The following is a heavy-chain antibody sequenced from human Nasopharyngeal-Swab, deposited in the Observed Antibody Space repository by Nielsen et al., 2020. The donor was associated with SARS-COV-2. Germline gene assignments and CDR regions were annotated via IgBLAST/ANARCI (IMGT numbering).Heavy chain of an antibody. V-gene: IGHV4-61*02. CDR3: ASSGGCSSTSCSRYYYYYYMDV. D-gene: IGHD2-2*01. CDR1: GGSISSGSYY. J-gene: IGHJ6*03. CDR2: IYTSGGT. Sequence: SETLSLTCTVSGGSISSGSYYWSWIRQPAGKGLEWIGRIYTSGGTNYNPSLKSRVTISVDTSKNQFSLKLSSVTAADTAVYYCASSGGCSSTSCSRYYYYYYMDVWGKGTTVTVSS.